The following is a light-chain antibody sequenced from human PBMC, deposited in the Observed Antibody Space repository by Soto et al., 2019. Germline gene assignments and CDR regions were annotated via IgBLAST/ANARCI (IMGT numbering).Light chain of an antibody. CDR1: QNINNW. CDR3: QQYSSDST. Sequence: DIQMTPSPSTLSASVGDRVTITCRASQNINNWLAWYQQKPGKAPKLLIYRASSLENGVPSRFRGRGSGTDFIFTITSLQPDDFATYYCQQYSSDSTFGQGTKVEIK. CDR2: RAS. J-gene: IGKJ1*01. V-gene: IGKV1-5*03.